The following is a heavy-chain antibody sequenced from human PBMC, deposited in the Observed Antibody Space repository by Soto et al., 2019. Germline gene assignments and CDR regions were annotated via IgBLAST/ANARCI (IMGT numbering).Heavy chain of an antibody. CDR3: ARRSGAYYDSSGYYLYSYGMDV. J-gene: IGHJ6*02. D-gene: IGHD3-22*01. CDR1: GGTFSSYT. Sequence: QVQLVQSGAEVKKPGSSVKVSCKASGGTFSSYTISWVRQAPGQGLEWMGRIIPILGIANYAQKFQGRVTIAADKCTSTAYMELGSLRSEDTALYYCARRSGAYYDSSGYYLYSYGMDVWGQGTTGTVSS. V-gene: IGHV1-69*02. CDR2: IIPILGIA.